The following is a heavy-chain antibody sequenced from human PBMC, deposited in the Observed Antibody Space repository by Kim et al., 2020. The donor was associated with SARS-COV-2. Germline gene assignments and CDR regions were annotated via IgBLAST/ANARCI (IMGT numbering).Heavy chain of an antibody. CDR3: VRRASELADDY. J-gene: IGHJ4*02. Sequence: TKYYADSVKGRFSIARDNVKNTLYLQMNALRDEKTAVYYCVRRASELADDYWGQGALVTVSS. CDR2: TK. V-gene: IGHV3-48*02. D-gene: IGHD6-13*01.